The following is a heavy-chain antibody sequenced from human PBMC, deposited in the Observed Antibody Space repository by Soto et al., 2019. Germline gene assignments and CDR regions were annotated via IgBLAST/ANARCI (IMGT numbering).Heavy chain of an antibody. V-gene: IGHV3-15*07. CDR2: FKSRGDGGTT. CDR1: GFTFSNAW. CDR3: TSVLPGVTTNLGFDY. J-gene: IGHJ4*02. D-gene: IGHD7-27*01. Sequence: EVQLVESGGGLINPGGSLRLSCAASGFTFSNAWMNWVRQAPGQGLEWVARFKSRGDGGTTDYAAPVKGRFTISRDDSENTLCLQMDSLKIEDTAMYFCTSVLPGVTTNLGFDYWGQGILVTVSS.